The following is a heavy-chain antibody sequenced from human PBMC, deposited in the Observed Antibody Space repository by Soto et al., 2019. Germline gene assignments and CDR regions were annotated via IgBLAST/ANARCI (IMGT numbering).Heavy chain of an antibody. CDR2: IYYSGST. J-gene: IGHJ4*02. D-gene: IGHD3-10*01. Sequence: QVQLQESGPGLVKPSETLSLTCTVSGGSISSYYWSWIRQPPGKGLEWIGYIYYSGSTNYNPSLKSRVPTSVDTSKTQFSLKLSSVTAADTAVYYCARASTEYYGSGSYYKVDYWGQGTLVTVSS. V-gene: IGHV4-59*01. CDR3: ARASTEYYGSGSYYKVDY. CDR1: GGSISSYY.